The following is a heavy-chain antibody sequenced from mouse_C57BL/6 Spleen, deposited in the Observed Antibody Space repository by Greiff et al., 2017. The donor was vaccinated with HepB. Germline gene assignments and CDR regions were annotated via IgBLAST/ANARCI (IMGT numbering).Heavy chain of an antibody. J-gene: IGHJ2*01. D-gene: IGHD2-12*01. CDR1: GFNFSDYG. CDR2: ISSGSSTI. Sequence: EVKLEESGGGLVKPGGSLKLSCAASGFNFSDYGMHWVRQAPEKGLEWVAYISSGSSTIYYADTVKGRFTNSRDNAKNTLFLQMTSLRSEDTALYYCAGPNYSSFDFWGQGTTLTVSS. V-gene: IGHV5-17*01. CDR3: AGPNYSSFDF.